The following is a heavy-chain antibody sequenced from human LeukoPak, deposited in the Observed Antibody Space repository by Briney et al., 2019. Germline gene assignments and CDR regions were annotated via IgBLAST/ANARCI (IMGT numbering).Heavy chain of an antibody. CDR2: IYSGGST. CDR1: GFTVSSNY. V-gene: IGHV3-66*01. CDR3: ASLSYGSGSYLDY. D-gene: IGHD3-10*01. J-gene: IGHJ4*02. Sequence: GGSLRLSCAASGFTVSSNYMSWVRQAPGKGLEWVSVIYSGGSTYYADSVKGRFTISRDNSKNTLYLQMNSLGAEDTAVYYCASLSYGSGSYLDYWGQGTLVTVSS.